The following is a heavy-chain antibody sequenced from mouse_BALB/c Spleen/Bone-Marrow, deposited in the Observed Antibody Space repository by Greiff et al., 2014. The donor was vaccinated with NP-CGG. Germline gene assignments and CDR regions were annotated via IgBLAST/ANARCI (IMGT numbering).Heavy chain of an antibody. CDR1: GFNIKDTY. Sequence: VQLKESGAELVKPGASVKLSCTASGFNIKDTYMHWVKQRPEQGLEWIGRIDPANGNTKYDPKFQGKATITTDTSSSTAYLQVSSLTSEDTAVYDCASATTANYYTMDYWGQGTSVTVSS. CDR2: IDPANGNT. D-gene: IGHD1-2*01. J-gene: IGHJ4*01. V-gene: IGHV14-3*02. CDR3: ASATTANYYTMDY.